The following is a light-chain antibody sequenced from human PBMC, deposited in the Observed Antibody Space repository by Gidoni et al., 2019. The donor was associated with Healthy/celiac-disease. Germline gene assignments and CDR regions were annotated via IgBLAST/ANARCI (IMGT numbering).Light chain of an antibody. Sequence: SYELTQPPSVSVSPGQTASITCSGDKLGDKFACWYQQKPGQSPVLVFYQGSKRPSGSPERFSGSNSGNTATLTIRGTQAMDEADYYCQAWDSSTGVFGGGTKLTVL. V-gene: IGLV3-1*01. CDR1: KLGDKF. J-gene: IGLJ2*01. CDR2: QGS. CDR3: QAWDSSTGV.